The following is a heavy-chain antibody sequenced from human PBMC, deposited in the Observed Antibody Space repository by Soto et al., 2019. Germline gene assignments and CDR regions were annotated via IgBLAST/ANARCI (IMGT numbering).Heavy chain of an antibody. J-gene: IGHJ4*02. V-gene: IGHV1-24*01. CDR1: GYTLTELS. CDR2: FDPEDGET. D-gene: IGHD3-22*01. Sequence: EASVKVSCKVSGYTLTELSMHWVRQAPGKGLEWMGGFDPEDGETIYAQKFQGRVTMTEDTSTDTAYMELSSLRSEDTAVYYCATSANYYDSSGYSYYFDYWGQGTLVTVSS. CDR3: ATSANYYDSSGYSYYFDY.